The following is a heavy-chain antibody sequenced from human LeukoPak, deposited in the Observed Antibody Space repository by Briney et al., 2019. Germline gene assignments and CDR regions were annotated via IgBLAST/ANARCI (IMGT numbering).Heavy chain of an antibody. J-gene: IGHJ4*02. CDR2: IYSGGST. CDR3: ARGNRGGDCYFDY. V-gene: IGHV3-53*01. CDR1: GFTFSSNY. Sequence: PGGSLRLSCAASGFTFSSNYMSWVRQAPGKGLEWVSVIYSGGSTYYADSVKGRFTISRNNSKNTLYLQMNSLRAEDTAVYYCARGNRGGDCYFDYWGQGTLVTVSS. D-gene: IGHD2-21*02.